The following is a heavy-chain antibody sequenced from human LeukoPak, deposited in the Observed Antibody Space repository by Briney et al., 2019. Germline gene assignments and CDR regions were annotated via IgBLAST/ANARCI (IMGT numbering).Heavy chain of an antibody. CDR2: TNPNSGNT. V-gene: IGHV1-8*02. CDR3: ARGIHSNIDP. Sequence: ASVKVSCKASGYTFTDYYIHWVRQAPGQGLEWMGWTNPNSGNTGYAQKFQGRVTMTRNTSISTAYMELSSLRSEDTAVYYCARGIHSNIDPWGQGTLVTVSS. J-gene: IGHJ5*02. D-gene: IGHD1/OR15-1a*01. CDR1: GYTFTDYY.